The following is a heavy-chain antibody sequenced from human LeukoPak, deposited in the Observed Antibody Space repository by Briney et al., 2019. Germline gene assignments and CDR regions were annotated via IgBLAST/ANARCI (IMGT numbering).Heavy chain of an antibody. CDR2: ISGSGGST. J-gene: IGHJ4*02. V-gene: IGHV3-23*01. CDR3: AKETSITGDGDF. Sequence: SGGSLRLSCTASRFTFGDYAMSWVRQAPGKGLEWVSAISGSGGSTYYADSVKCRFTISRDNSKNTLYLQMHSLRAEDTAVYYCAKETSITGDGDFWGQGALVTVSS. D-gene: IGHD1-20*01. CDR1: RFTFGDYA.